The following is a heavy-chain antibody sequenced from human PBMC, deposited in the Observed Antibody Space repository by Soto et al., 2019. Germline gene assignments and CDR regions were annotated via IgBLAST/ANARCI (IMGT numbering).Heavy chain of an antibody. V-gene: IGHV4-61*01. CDR1: GGSVSGDKNY. CDR3: ATSPRFAFDF. D-gene: IGHD3-16*01. J-gene: IGHJ3*01. CDR2: LSYSGAT. Sequence: QVQLQESGPGLVKPSETLSLTCSVSGGSVSGDKNYWSWIRQSPGKGLEWIGFLSYSGATIYNPSLKSRLTISVDRSKTQFSLRLSSVTASDTALYYCATSPRFAFDFWGQGTTVIVSS.